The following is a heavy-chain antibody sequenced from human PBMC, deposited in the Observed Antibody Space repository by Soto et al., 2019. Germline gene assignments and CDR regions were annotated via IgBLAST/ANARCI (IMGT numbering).Heavy chain of an antibody. Sequence: PGGSLRLSCAASGFTFSSYAMHWVRQAPGKGLEWVAVISYDGSNKYYADSVKGRFTISRDDSKNTLYLQMNSLRAEDTAVYYCAREYSSSWYYWGQGTLVTVSS. J-gene: IGHJ4*02. V-gene: IGHV3-30-3*01. CDR3: AREYSSSWYY. CDR1: GFTFSSYA. D-gene: IGHD6-13*01. CDR2: ISYDGSNK.